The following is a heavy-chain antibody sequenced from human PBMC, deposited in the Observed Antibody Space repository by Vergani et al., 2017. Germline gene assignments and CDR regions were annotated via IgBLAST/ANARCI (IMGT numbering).Heavy chain of an antibody. V-gene: IGHV4-39*07. J-gene: IGHJ4*02. D-gene: IGHD3-9*01. Sequence: QVQLQESGPGLVKPSETLSLTCTVSNDSVSNTFYYWGWIRQTPGEGLEWIGSIYYSGSTYYNPSLESRVTMSVDTSKSQFSLRLNSLTAADTAVYYCARRSGIVYDIFSGTQYFFDFWGQGTLVTVSS. CDR1: NDSVSNTFYY. CDR2: IYYSGST. CDR3: ARRSGIVYDIFSGTQYFFDF.